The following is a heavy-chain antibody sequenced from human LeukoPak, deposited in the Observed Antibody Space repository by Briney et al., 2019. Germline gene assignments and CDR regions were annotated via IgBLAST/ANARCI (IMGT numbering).Heavy chain of an antibody. D-gene: IGHD2-2*01. CDR1: GGTFSSYA. CDR3: ARAVVVVPAATPGYFDY. Sequence: GASVKVSCKASGGTFSSYAISWVRQAPGQGLEWMGGIIPIFGTANYAQKFQGRVTITTDESTSTAYMELSSLRSEDTAVYYCARAVVVVPAATPGYFDYWGQGTLVTVSS. CDR2: IIPIFGTA. V-gene: IGHV1-69*05. J-gene: IGHJ4*02.